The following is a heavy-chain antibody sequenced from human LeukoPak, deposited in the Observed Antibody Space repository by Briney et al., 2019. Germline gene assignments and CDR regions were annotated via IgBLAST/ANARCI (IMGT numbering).Heavy chain of an antibody. Sequence: PGGSLRLSCVGCGLSIGNYAMTWVRQAPGKGLEWVSSITVNGGTTKYADSVRGRFTVSRDNSRNTVFLQMDSLRAEDTAVYYCAKDPNGDYTGAFDGWGQGTMVTVSP. CDR3: AKDPNGDYTGAFDG. J-gene: IGHJ3*01. D-gene: IGHD2-8*01. CDR1: GLSIGNYA. CDR2: ITVNGGTT. V-gene: IGHV3-23*01.